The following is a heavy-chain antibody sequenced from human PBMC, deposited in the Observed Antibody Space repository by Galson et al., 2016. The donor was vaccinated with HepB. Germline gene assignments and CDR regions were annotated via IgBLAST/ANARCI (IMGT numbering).Heavy chain of an antibody. V-gene: IGHV3-23*01. CDR1: GFSFSSYA. CDR3: AKGGTPDDQTVNYAMDV. J-gene: IGHJ6*02. Sequence: SLRLSCAVSGFSFSSYAMNWVRQAPGKGLEWVSVISGTRASIFYGDSVKGRFTISRDNSKNTLYLQMNRLRAEDTAVYYCAKGGTPDDQTVNYAMDVWGQGTTVTVSS. D-gene: IGHD2-15*01. CDR2: ISGTRASI.